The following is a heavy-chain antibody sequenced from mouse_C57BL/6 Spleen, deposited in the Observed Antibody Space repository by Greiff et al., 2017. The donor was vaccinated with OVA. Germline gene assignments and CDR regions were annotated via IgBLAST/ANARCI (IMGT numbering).Heavy chain of an antibody. Sequence: DVMLVESGGGLVKPGGSLKLSCAASGFTFSDYGMHWVRQAPEKGLEWVAYISSGSSTIYSADTVKGRFTISRDNAKNTLFLQMTSLRSEDTAMYYCARGDYDGGFFGYWGQGTTLTVSS. J-gene: IGHJ2*01. V-gene: IGHV5-17*01. CDR3: ARGDYDGGFFGY. CDR2: ISSGSSTI. CDR1: GFTFSDYG. D-gene: IGHD2-4*01.